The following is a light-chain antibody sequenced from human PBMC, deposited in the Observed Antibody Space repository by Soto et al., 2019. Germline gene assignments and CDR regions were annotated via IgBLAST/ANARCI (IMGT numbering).Light chain of an antibody. CDR2: AAS. CDR1: QGINND. Sequence: DIPLTQSPSFLSASVGDRVTITCRASQGINNDLAWYQQKPGKAPKLLIYAASTLQSMVPSRFRGSGSGTEFTLTISSLQPEDFATYYCQQLITFGQGTKVEIK. V-gene: IGKV1-9*01. CDR3: QQLIT. J-gene: IGKJ1*01.